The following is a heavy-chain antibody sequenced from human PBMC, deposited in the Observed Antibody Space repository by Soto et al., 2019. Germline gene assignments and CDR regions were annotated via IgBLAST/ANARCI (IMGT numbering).Heavy chain of an antibody. CDR2: ITNRGTHT. Sequence: GGSLRLSCTASGFSFSSYTMNWVRQAPGKGLQWVASITNRGTHTYSADSVKGRFTISRDNDKNSLYLQMNNLRAEDTATYYCARAHEVAWFDSWGLGALVTVSS. J-gene: IGHJ5*01. D-gene: IGHD2-15*01. CDR1: GFSFSSYT. CDR3: ARAHEVAWFDS. V-gene: IGHV3-21*06.